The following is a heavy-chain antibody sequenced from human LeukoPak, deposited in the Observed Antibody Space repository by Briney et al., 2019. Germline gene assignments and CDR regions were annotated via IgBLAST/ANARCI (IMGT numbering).Heavy chain of an antibody. CDR3: AKRQGLRTTVTASFDY. V-gene: IGHV3-30*02. Sequence: GGSLRLSCAASGFTFSSYGMHWVRQAPGKGLEWEAFIRYDGSNKYYADSVKGRFTISRDNSKNTLYLQMNSLRAEDTAFYYCAKRQGLRTTVTASFDYWGQGTLVTVSS. J-gene: IGHJ4*02. CDR2: IRYDGSNK. CDR1: GFTFSSYG. D-gene: IGHD4-11*01.